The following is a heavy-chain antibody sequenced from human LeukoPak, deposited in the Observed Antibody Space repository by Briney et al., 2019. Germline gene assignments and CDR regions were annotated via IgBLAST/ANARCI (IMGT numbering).Heavy chain of an antibody. V-gene: IGHV3-30*18. J-gene: IGHJ4*02. CDR2: ISYDGNDQ. D-gene: IGHD3-22*01. CDR1: GVTFSNYG. CDR3: AKTVNFYDSRRLDY. Sequence: SGGSLRLSCAASGVTFSNYGMHWARQAPGKGLEWVAFISYDGNDQYYADSVKGRFTISRDNSKNTLYLQTNSLRPEDTAVYYCAKTVNFYDSRRLDYWGQGALVTVSS.